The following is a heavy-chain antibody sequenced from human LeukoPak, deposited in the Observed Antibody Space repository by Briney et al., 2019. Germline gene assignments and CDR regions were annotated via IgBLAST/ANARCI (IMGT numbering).Heavy chain of an antibody. CDR3: ARANGETYYDILTGYSQSAFDI. CDR2: IYYGGST. Sequence: PSETLSLTCAVSGGSISSGGYSWSWIRQPPGKGLEWIGYIYYGGSTYYNPSLKSRVTISVDTSKNQFSLKLSSVTAADTAVYYCARANGETYYDILTGYSQSAFDIWGQGTMVTVSS. V-gene: IGHV4-30-4*07. CDR1: GGSISSGGYS. J-gene: IGHJ3*02. D-gene: IGHD3-9*01.